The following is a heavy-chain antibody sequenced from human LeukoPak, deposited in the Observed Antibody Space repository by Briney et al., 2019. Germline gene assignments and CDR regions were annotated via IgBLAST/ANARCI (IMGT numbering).Heavy chain of an antibody. V-gene: IGHV3-66*01. CDR2: IYSGGST. J-gene: IGHJ4*02. CDR1: GFTVSSNF. D-gene: IGHD6-19*01. CDR3: ARNDQWLPSD. Sequence: GGSLRLSCAASGFTVSSNFMSWVRQAPGKGLEWVSIIYSGGSTYYADSVKGRFTISRDDSRNTLYLQMSSLRVEDTAGYYCARNDQWLPSDWGRGTLVTVSS.